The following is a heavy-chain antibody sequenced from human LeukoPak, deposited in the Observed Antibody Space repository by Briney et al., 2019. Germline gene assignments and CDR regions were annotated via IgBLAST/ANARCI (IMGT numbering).Heavy chain of an antibody. V-gene: IGHV1-69*05. J-gene: IGHJ4*02. D-gene: IGHD5-24*01. CDR2: IIPIFGTA. CDR3: ARVSRDGYNFIY. CDR1: GGTFSSYA. Sequence: ASVKVSCKASGGTFSSYAISWARQAPGQGLEWMGGIIPIFGTANYAQKLKGRVTMTTDTSTSTAYMELRSLRSDDTAVYYCARVSRDGYNFIYWGQGTLVTVSS.